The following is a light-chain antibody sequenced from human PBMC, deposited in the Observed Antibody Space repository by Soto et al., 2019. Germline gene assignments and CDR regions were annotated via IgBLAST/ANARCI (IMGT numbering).Light chain of an antibody. Sequence: EVVLTQSPGTLSLSPGERATLSCRASQSVSGSDLAWYQQKPGQAPSLLISGVSNRATGTPDRFSGSGSGTDFPRTISSLEHEDFAVFYCHQYGISPPTFGPGTKVAI. CDR1: QSVSGSD. J-gene: IGKJ1*01. CDR3: HQYGISPPT. V-gene: IGKV3-20*01. CDR2: GVS.